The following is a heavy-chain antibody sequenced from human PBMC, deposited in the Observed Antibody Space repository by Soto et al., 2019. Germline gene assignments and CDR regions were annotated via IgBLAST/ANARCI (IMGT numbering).Heavy chain of an antibody. CDR3: ARDGDVLRFLAWSGRNWFDP. V-gene: IGHV1-18*01. D-gene: IGHD3-3*01. CDR1: GYTFTSNG. CDR2: ISAYNGNT. Sequence: GASVKLSCTDSGYTFTSNGISCVRQAPRQGLEWMGWISAYNGNTNYAQKLQGRVTMTTDTSTSTAYMELRSLRSDDTAVYYCARDGDVLRFLAWSGRNWFDPWGQGTLVTVSS. J-gene: IGHJ5*02.